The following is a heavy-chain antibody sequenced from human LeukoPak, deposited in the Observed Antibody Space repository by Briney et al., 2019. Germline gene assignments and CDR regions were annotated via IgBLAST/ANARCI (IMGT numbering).Heavy chain of an antibody. CDR2: IYYSGST. J-gene: IGHJ6*03. D-gene: IGHD3-22*01. Sequence: SETLSLTCTVSGGSISSSSYYWGWIRQPPGKGLEWIGSIYYSGSTYYNPSLKSRVTISVDTSKSQFSLKLSSVTAADTAAYYCARVLYYYDSSGYYYYYYYYMDVWGKGTTVTVSS. CDR3: ARVLYYYDSSGYYYYYYYYMDV. V-gene: IGHV4-39*07. CDR1: GGSISSSSYY.